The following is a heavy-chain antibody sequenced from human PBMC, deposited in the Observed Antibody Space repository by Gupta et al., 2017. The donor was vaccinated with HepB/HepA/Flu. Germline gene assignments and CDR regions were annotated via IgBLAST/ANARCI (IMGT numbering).Heavy chain of an antibody. Sequence: EVQLVESGGGLVKPGGSLRLSCAASGFTSSSYSMNWVRQAPGKGLEWVSSISSSSSYIYYADSVKGRFTISRDNAKNSLYLQMNSLRAEDTAVYYCARDQIPDTAMVRRITYGMDVWGQGTTVTVSS. CDR2: ISSSSSYI. CDR1: GFTSSSYS. J-gene: IGHJ6*02. D-gene: IGHD5-18*01. V-gene: IGHV3-21*01. CDR3: ARDQIPDTAMVRRITYGMDV.